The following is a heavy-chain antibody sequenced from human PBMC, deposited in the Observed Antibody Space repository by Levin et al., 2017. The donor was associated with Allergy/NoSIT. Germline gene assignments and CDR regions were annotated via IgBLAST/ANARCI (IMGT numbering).Heavy chain of an antibody. V-gene: IGHV3-30*04. J-gene: IGHJ6*02. Sequence: GGSLRLSCAASGFTFSSYAMHWVRQAPGKGLEWVAVISYDGSNKYYADSVKGRFTISRDNSKNTLYLQMNSLRAEDTAVYYCARDIAFRFLEWLNVYYYYCMDVWGQGTTVTVSS. CDR2: ISYDGSNK. CDR3: ARDIAFRFLEWLNVYYYYCMDV. D-gene: IGHD3-3*01. CDR1: GFTFSSYA.